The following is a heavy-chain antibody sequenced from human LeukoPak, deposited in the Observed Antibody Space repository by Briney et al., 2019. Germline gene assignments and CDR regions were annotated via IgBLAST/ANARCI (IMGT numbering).Heavy chain of an antibody. J-gene: IGHJ4*02. CDR2: ISSSSTTI. V-gene: IGHV3-48*03. D-gene: IGHD3-22*01. CDR3: AKEARGYYDTRNFFDY. CDR1: GFTFSSYE. Sequence: GGSPRLSCAASGFTFSSYEMNWVRQAPGKGLEWISYISSSSTTIHYADSVKGRFTISRDNAENSLYLQTNSLRAEDTAVYYCAKEARGYYDTRNFFDYWGQGTLVTVSS.